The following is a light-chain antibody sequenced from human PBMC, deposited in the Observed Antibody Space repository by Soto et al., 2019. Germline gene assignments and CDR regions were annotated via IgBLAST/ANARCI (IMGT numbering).Light chain of an antibody. V-gene: IGKV2-28*01. CDR2: LGS. CDR1: QSLLHSNGYNY. CDR3: MQGLQQWT. Sequence: DIVMTQSPLSLPVTPGEPASISCRSSQSLLHSNGYNYLDWYLQKPGQSPQLLIYLGSNRASGVPDRFSGSGSGTDFTLKISRVEAEDVGVYYCMQGLQQWTFGQGTKVEIK. J-gene: IGKJ1*01.